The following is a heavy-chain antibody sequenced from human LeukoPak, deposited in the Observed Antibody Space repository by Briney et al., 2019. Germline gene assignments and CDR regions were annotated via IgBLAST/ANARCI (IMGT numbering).Heavy chain of an antibody. CDR1: GFTFSSYA. D-gene: IGHD3-10*01. V-gene: IGHV3-23*01. J-gene: IGHJ4*02. CDR3: AKGFGEYSIELFDY. CDR2: ISGSGGSA. Sequence: PGGSLRLSCAASGFTFSSYAMSWVRQAPGKGLEWVSAISGSGGSAYYADSVKGRFTISRDNSKNTLYLQMNSLRAEDTAVYYCAKGFGEYSIELFDYWGQGTLVTVSS.